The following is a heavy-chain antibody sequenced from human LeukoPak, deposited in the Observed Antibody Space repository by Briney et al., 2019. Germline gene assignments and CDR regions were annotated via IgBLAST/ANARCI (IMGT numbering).Heavy chain of an antibody. J-gene: IGHJ6*03. V-gene: IGHV3-48*01. CDR1: GFIFSSYP. Sequence: GGSLRLSCAASGFIFSSYPMNWVRQAPGKGLEWVSYITSSSSDTHYADSVEGRFGISRDNSKNTMYLQMNSLRGEDTAVYYCAKSHESGDYRSPNYYYYMDVWGKGTTVTVSS. CDR3: AKSHESGDYRSPNYYYYMDV. CDR2: ITSSSSDT. D-gene: IGHD4-17*01.